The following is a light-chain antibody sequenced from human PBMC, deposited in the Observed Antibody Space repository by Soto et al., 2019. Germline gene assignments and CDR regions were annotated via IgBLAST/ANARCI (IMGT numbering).Light chain of an antibody. V-gene: IGKV1-33*01. CDR1: QDISNY. Sequence: IQMTQSPSSLSASVGDRVTITCQSSQDISNYLSWYQQKPGKAPKLLIYDASNLETGVPSRFSGSGSGTDFTFTSSSLQPEDIATHYCQQYDNLPTFGQGTRLEI. CDR2: DAS. J-gene: IGKJ5*01. CDR3: QQYDNLPT.